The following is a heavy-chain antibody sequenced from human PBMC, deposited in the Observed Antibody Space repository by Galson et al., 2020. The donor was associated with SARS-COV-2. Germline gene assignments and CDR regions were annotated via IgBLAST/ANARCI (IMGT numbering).Heavy chain of an antibody. CDR3: ATEYAIRATGGFDY. Sequence: ASVKVSCKVSGYTLTELSMHWVRQAPGKGRAWMGGFDPEDGETIYAQKFQGRVTMTEDTSTDTAYMELSSLGSEDTAVYYCATEYAIRATGGFDYWGQGTLVTVSS. CDR1: GYTLTELS. V-gene: IGHV1-24*01. D-gene: IGHD4-17*01. J-gene: IGHJ4*02. CDR2: FDPEDGET.